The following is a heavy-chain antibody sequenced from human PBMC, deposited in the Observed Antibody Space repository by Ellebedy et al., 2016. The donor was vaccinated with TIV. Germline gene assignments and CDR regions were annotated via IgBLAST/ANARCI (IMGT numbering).Heavy chain of an antibody. J-gene: IGHJ3*02. CDR3: ARDRPYYYGSGSYYLAFDI. Sequence: AASVKVSCKASGYTFTSYGISWVRQAPGQGLEWMGWISAYNGNTNYAQKLQGRVTMTTDTSTSTAYMELRSLRSDDTAVYYCARDRPYYYGSGSYYLAFDIWGQGTMVTVSS. CDR1: GYTFTSYG. CDR2: ISAYNGNT. D-gene: IGHD3-10*01. V-gene: IGHV1-18*04.